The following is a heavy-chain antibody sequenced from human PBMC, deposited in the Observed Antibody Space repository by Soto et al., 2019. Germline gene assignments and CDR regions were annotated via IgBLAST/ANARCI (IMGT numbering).Heavy chain of an antibody. CDR1: GGSISSYY. CDR2: IYTSGST. Sequence: SETLSLTCTVSGGSISSYYWSWIRQPAGKGLEWIGRIYTSGSTNYNPSLKSRVTMSVDTSKNQFSLKLSSVTAADTAVYYCARDRFRGLPRGMDVWGKGTTVTVPS. V-gene: IGHV4-4*07. CDR3: ARDRFRGLPRGMDV. D-gene: IGHD5-18*01. J-gene: IGHJ6*04.